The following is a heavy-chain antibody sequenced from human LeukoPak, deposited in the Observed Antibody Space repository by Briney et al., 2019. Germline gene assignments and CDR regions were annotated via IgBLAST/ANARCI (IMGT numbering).Heavy chain of an antibody. CDR3: ARGFEGDDYGGNSFDY. V-gene: IGHV4-59*01. CDR1: GGSIGSYY. CDR2: IYYSGST. J-gene: IGHJ4*02. D-gene: IGHD4-23*01. Sequence: PSETLSLTCTVSGGSIGSYYWSWIRQPPGKGLEWIGYIYYSGSTNYNPSLKSRVTISVDTSKNQFSLKLSSVTAADTAVYYCARGFEGDDYGGNSFDYWGQGTLVTVSS.